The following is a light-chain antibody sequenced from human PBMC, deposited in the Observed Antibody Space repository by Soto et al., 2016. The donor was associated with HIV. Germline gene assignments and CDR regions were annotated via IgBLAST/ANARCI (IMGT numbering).Light chain of an antibody. CDR2: YVS. CDR1: QSLVHSDGNTY. Sequence: EIVMTQSPLSLPVTPGESASISCRSSQSLVHSDGNTYLSWLHQRPGQPPRLLIYYVSNRFSGVSDRFSGSGSGTDFTLEISRVEAEDVGVYYCMQATQFPFTFGGGTKVEIK. V-gene: IGKV2-24*01. J-gene: IGKJ4*01. CDR3: MQATQFPFT.